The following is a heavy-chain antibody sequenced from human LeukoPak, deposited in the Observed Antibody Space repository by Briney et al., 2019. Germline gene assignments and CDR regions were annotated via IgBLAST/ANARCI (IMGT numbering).Heavy chain of an antibody. V-gene: IGHV3-23*01. Sequence: PGGSLRLSCAASGFTFSSYAMSWVRQAPGKGLEWVSGISGSGGSTYYADSVKGRFTISRDNSKNTLYLQMNSLRAEDTAVYYCAKDREQLPHYFDYWGQGTLVTVSS. J-gene: IGHJ4*02. D-gene: IGHD6-13*01. CDR3: AKDREQLPHYFDY. CDR1: GFTFSSYA. CDR2: ISGSGGST.